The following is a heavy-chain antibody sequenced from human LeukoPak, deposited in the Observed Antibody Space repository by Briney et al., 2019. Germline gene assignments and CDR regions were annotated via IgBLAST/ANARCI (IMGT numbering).Heavy chain of an antibody. V-gene: IGHV1-8*01. CDR2: MNPNSGNT. CDR1: GYTFTSYD. D-gene: IGHD6-13*01. Sequence: VKVSCKASGYTFTSYDINWVRQATGQGLEWMGWMNPNSGNTGYAQKFQGRVTMTRNTSISTAYMELSSLRSEDTAVYYCARADIAAAGTYYYYYGMDVWGRGTTVTVSS. J-gene: IGHJ6*02. CDR3: ARADIAAAGTYYYYYGMDV.